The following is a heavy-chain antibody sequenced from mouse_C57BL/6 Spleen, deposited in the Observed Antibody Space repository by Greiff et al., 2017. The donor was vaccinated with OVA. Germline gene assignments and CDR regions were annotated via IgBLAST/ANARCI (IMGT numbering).Heavy chain of an antibody. CDR1: GFTFSSYT. Sequence: DVQLVESGGGLVKPGGSLKLSCAASGFTFSSYTMSWVRQTPEKRLEWVATISGGGGNTYYPDSVKGRFTISRDNAKNTLYLQMSSLRSEDTALYYCARHLTTVGYFDVWGTGTTVTVSS. CDR3: ARHLTTVGYFDV. V-gene: IGHV5-9*01. CDR2: ISGGGGNT. D-gene: IGHD1-1*01. J-gene: IGHJ1*03.